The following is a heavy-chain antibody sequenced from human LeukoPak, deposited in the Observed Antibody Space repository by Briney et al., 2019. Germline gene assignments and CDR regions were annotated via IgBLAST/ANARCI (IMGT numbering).Heavy chain of an antibody. CDR1: GFTFSSYA. Sequence: PGGSLRLSCAASGFTFSSYAMSWVRQAPGKGLEWVSAISGSGGGTYYADSVKGRFTISRDNSKNTLYLQMNSLRAEDTAVYYCAKGYYYDSSGYSLYYFDYWGQGTLVTVSS. CDR3: AKGYYYDSSGYSLYYFDY. J-gene: IGHJ4*02. V-gene: IGHV3-23*01. D-gene: IGHD3-22*01. CDR2: ISGSGGGT.